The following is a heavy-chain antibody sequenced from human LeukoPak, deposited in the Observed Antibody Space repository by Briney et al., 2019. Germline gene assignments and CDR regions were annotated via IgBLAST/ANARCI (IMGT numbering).Heavy chain of an antibody. D-gene: IGHD3-9*01. CDR1: GFIFSSYW. V-gene: IGHV3-7*04. Sequence: GGSLRLSCAASGFIFSSYWMSWVRRAPGKGLEWVANINQDGSEKYYVDSVKGRFTISRDNAKNSLYLQMNSLRAEDTAVYYCARGGRLTAFYNYWGQGTLVTVSS. CDR3: ARGGRLTAFYNY. J-gene: IGHJ4*02. CDR2: INQDGSEK.